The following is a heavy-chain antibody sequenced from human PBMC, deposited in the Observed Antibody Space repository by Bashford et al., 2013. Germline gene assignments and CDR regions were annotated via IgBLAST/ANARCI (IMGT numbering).Heavy chain of an antibody. D-gene: IGHD3-10*01. CDR3: ARFGGSLGIYYYYYGVDV. V-gene: IGHV5-51*01. J-gene: IGHJ6*02. Sequence: GESLKISCQGSGYSFSTSWIGWVRQMPGKGLEWMGVIYPGDSDTRYSPSFQGQVTISADKSISTTYLQWWSLKASDTAMYYCARFGGSLGIYYYYYGVDVWGQGTTVTVSS. CDR2: IYPGDSDT. CDR1: GYSFSTSW.